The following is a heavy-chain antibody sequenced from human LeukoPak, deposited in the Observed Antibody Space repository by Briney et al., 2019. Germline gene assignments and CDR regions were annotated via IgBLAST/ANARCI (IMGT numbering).Heavy chain of an antibody. Sequence: GGSLRLSCAASGFTFSSYAMHWVRQAPGKGLEWVAVISYDGSNKYYADSVKGRFPISRDNSKNTLYLQMNSLRAEHTAVYYCERHQEYGGNSDAFDSWNQATMLTVYS. CDR1: GFTFSSYA. D-gene: IGHD4-23*01. J-gene: IGHJ3*02. CDR2: ISYDGSNK. V-gene: IGHV3-30*01. CDR3: ERHQEYGGNSDAFDS.